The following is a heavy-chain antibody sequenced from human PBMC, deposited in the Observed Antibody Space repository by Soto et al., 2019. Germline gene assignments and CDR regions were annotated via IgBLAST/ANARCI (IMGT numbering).Heavy chain of an antibody. J-gene: IGHJ6*04. Sequence: SSVKVSCKASGYTFTGYYMHWVRQAPGQGLEWMGWINPNSGGTNYAQKFQGWVTMTRDTSISTAYMELSRLRSDDTAVYYCARAYYYASSGYYRTKHTSSYCMDVWGKAITVSVS. CDR1: GYTFTGYY. CDR2: INPNSGGT. D-gene: IGHD3-22*01. CDR3: ARAYYYASSGYYRTKHTSSYCMDV. V-gene: IGHV1-2*04.